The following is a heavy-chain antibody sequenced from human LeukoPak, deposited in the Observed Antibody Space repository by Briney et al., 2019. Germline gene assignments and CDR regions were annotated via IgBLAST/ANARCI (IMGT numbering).Heavy chain of an antibody. CDR3: ACQTNDAFDI. V-gene: IGHV4-59*08. J-gene: IGHJ3*02. CDR2: IYYSGST. CDR1: GGSISSYY. Sequence: SETLSLTCTVSGGSISSYYWSWIRQPPGKGLEWIGYIYYSGSTNYNPSLKSRVTISVDTSKNQFSLKLSSVTAADTAVYYCACQTNDAFDIWGQGIMVTVSS.